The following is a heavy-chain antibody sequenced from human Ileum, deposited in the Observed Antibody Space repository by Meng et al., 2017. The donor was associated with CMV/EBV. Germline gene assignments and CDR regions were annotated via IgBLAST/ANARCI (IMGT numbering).Heavy chain of an antibody. Sequence: GESLKISCAASGFTFSSYWMHWVRQAQGKGLVWVSRINTDGSTTDYADSVKGRFTISRDDAKNTLYLQMNSLRAEDTAVYYCARAGAYRFDFWGQGTLVTVS. CDR3: ARAGAYRFDF. D-gene: IGHD4/OR15-4a*01. CDR2: INTDGSTT. J-gene: IGHJ4*02. V-gene: IGHV3-74*01. CDR1: GFTFSSYW.